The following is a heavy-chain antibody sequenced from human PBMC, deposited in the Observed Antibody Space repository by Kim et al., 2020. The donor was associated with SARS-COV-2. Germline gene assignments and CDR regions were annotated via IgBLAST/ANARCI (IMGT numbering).Heavy chain of an antibody. CDR1: GFTFSSYA. CDR3: AKDTDIVVVPAAYPYYFDY. Sequence: GGSLRLSCAASGFTFSSYAMSWVQAPGKGLEWVSAISGSGGSTYYADSVKGRFTISRDNSKNTLYLQMNSLRAEDTAVYYCAKDTDIVVVPAAYPYYFDYWGQGTLVTVSS. V-gene: IGHV3-23*01. CDR2: ISGSGGST. J-gene: IGHJ4*02. D-gene: IGHD2-2*01.